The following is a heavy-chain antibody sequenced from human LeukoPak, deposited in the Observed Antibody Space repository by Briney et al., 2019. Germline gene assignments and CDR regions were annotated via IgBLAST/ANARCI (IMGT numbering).Heavy chain of an antibody. D-gene: IGHD6-19*01. J-gene: IGHJ4*02. CDR2: ISYDGSNK. Sequence: GRSLRLSCAASGFTFSRHGIHWVRQAPGKGLEWVAVISYDGSNKYYADSVKGRFTISRDNSKNTLYLQMNSLRAEDTAVYYCAKVGSSGWYEDDYWGQGTLVTVSS. CDR1: GFTFSRHG. V-gene: IGHV3-30*18. CDR3: AKVGSSGWYEDDY.